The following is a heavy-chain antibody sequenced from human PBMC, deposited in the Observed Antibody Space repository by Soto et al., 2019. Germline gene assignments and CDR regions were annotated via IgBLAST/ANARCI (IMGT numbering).Heavy chain of an antibody. D-gene: IGHD3-10*01. CDR3: ARDVWSRASGPPDS. CDR2: ISWNSDTI. V-gene: IGHV3-9*01. Sequence: LRLSCAASGFTFDDYAMHWVRQAPGKGLEWVTGISWNSDTIGYADSVKGRFTISRDNAKNSLYLQMNSLRAEDTAFYYCARDVWSRASGPPDSWGQGTLVTVSS. J-gene: IGHJ4*02. CDR1: GFTFDDYA.